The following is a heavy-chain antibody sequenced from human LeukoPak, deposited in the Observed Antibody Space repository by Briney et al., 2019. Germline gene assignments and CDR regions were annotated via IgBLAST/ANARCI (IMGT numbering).Heavy chain of an antibody. J-gene: IGHJ5*02. CDR2: ISGSGGTT. CDR3: AKGAGLLWFGESLLTDT. CDR1: GFTFSDYA. V-gene: IGHV3-23*01. Sequence: GGSLRLSCAASGFTFSDYAMSWVRQAPGKGLEWVSAISGSGGTTYYVDSVKGRFTISRDNSKNTLYLQMNSLRAEDTAVYYCAKGAGLLWFGESLLTDTSGQGTLVTVSS. D-gene: IGHD3-10*01.